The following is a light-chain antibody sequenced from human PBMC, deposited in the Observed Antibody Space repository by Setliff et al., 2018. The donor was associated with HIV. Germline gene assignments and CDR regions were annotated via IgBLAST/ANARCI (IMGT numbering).Light chain of an antibody. CDR3: SSYAGTDTFVV. CDR1: STDVGGYNF. V-gene: IGLV2-14*03. CDR2: DVS. J-gene: IGLJ1*01. Sequence: QSVLTQPASVSGSPGQSITISCTGTSTDVGGYNFVSWYQQHPGKAPKLIIYDVSNRPSGVSNRFSGSKSGNTASLTISGLQAEDEADYYCSSYAGTDTFVVFGTGTKVTV.